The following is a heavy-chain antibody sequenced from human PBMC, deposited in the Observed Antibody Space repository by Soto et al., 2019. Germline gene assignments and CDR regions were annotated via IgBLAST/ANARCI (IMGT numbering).Heavy chain of an antibody. CDR2: ISGSSGSA. CDR1: GFALDSYG. Sequence: EVQLLESGGGLVQPGGSLRLSCAASGFALDSYGMSWVRQAPGRGLDWVSAISGSSGSAYYAGSVKGRFTIYRDNSKKTVYLQMNSLRAEDTAIYYCARIRGVIVGGPDYWGQGTLVPVSS. D-gene: IGHD3-16*02. CDR3: ARIRGVIVGGPDY. V-gene: IGHV3-23*01. J-gene: IGHJ4*02.